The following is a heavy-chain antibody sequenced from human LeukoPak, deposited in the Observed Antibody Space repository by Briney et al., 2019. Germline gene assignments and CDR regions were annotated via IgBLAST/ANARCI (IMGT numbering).Heavy chain of an antibody. CDR1: GGSISNYY. CDR3: ARHGGYSSPYLH. D-gene: IGHD6-13*01. V-gene: IGHV4-59*08. CDR2: IYYSGTT. J-gene: IGHJ1*01. Sequence: PSETLSLTCTVPGGSISNYYWSWIRQPPGKGLECMGYIYYSGTTNYNPSLKSRVTISVDTSKNQFSLKLSSVTAADPAVYYCARHGGYSSPYLHWGQGTLVTVSS.